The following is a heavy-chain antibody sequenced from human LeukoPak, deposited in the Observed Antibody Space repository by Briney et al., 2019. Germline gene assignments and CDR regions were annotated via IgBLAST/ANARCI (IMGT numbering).Heavy chain of an antibody. Sequence: PGGSLRLSCAASGFTFSNYWMSWVRQAPGKGLEWLANINQDGSEMYYVDSVKGRFTISRDNGKNSLYLQINSLRADDTAVYYCARYQGSMIVVRTTNCYFDLWGRGTLVTVTS. CDR2: INQDGSEM. V-gene: IGHV3-7*01. D-gene: IGHD3-22*01. CDR1: GFTFSNYW. J-gene: IGHJ2*01. CDR3: ARYQGSMIVVRTTNCYFDL.